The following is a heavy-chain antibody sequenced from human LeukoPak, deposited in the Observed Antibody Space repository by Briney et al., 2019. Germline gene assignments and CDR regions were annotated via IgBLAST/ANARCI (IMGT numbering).Heavy chain of an antibody. CDR1: GYTFTDYY. CDR2: INPKSGDT. D-gene: IGHD5-18*01. V-gene: IGHV1-2*02. J-gene: IGHJ4*02. CDR3: ARIKGYSYGPYYYFDY. Sequence: GASVKVSCKASGYTFTDYYIHWVRQAPGQGLEWMGWINPKSGDTNYEQKFQGRVTMTRDTSISTAYMELSRLRSDDTAVYYCARIKGYSYGPYYYFDYWGQGTLVTVSS.